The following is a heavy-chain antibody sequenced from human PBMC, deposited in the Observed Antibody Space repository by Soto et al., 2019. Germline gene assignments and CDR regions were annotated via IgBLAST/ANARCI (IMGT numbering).Heavy chain of an antibody. V-gene: IGHV3-48*03. J-gene: IGHJ5*02. Sequence: EVQLVESGGGLVQPGGSLRLSCAASGFTFSGYAMNWVRQAPGKGLEWVSYISISGSTIYYADSVKGRFTISRDNAKNSLYLQMNSLRVEDTAIYYCAREFRGGWFDPWGQGTLVTVSS. CDR2: ISISGSTI. CDR1: GFTFSGYA. CDR3: AREFRGGWFDP.